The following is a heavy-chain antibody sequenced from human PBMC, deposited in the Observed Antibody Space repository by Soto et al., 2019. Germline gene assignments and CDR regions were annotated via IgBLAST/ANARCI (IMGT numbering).Heavy chain of an antibody. CDR3: ARGLGLYYFDY. V-gene: IGHV1-3*01. J-gene: IGHJ4*02. CDR2: INAGNGNT. Sequence: QVQLVQSGAEVKKPGASVKVSCKASGYTFTSYAMHWVRQAPGQRLEWMGWINAGNGNTKYSQKFQGRVTITRDTSASTADMELSSLRSEDTAVYYCARGLGLYYFDYWCQGTLVTVSS. CDR1: GYTFTSYA. D-gene: IGHD1-26*01.